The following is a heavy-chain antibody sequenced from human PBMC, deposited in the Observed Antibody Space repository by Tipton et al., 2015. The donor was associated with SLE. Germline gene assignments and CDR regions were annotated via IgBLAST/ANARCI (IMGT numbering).Heavy chain of an antibody. D-gene: IGHD6-13*01. J-gene: IGHJ3*02. CDR1: GFTFDDYA. CDR3: AKMLIATAGRGAFDI. V-gene: IGHV3-9*01. CDR2: ISWNSGSI. Sequence: SLRLSCAASGFTFDDYAMHWVRQAPGKGLEWVSGISWNSGSIDYADSVKGRFTISRDNSKNTLSLQMNSLRAEDTAVYYCAKMLIATAGRGAFDIWGQGTMVTVSS.